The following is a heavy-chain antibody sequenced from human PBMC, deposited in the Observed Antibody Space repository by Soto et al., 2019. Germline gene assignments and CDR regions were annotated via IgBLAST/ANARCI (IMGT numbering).Heavy chain of an antibody. CDR3: ARAPSIVVVTAYGMDV. D-gene: IGHD2-21*02. Sequence: QVQLVQSGPEVKKPGASVKVSCKVSGYTFSRYGISWVRQAPGQGLEWMGWISGYNGNTNYTQNFQGRVTMTTETXTXRAYMELRSLRTDDTAVYYCARAPSIVVVTAYGMDVWGQGTTVTVSS. CDR1: GYTFSRYG. V-gene: IGHV1-18*01. J-gene: IGHJ6*01. CDR2: ISGYNGNT.